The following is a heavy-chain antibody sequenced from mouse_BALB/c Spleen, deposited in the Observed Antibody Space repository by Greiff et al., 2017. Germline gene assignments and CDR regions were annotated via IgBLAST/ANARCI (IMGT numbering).Heavy chain of an antibody. D-gene: IGHD1-1*01. CDR1: GYSITSDYA. V-gene: IGHV3-2*02. CDR3: ARTGYYGSSYQAPFAY. J-gene: IGHJ3*01. Sequence: EVKLQESGPGLVKPSQSLSLTCTVTGYSITSDYAWNWIRQFPGNKLEWMGYISYSGSTSYNPSLKSRISITRDTSKNQFFLQLNSVTTEDTATYYCARTGYYGSSYQAPFAYWGQGTLVTVSA. CDR2: ISYSGST.